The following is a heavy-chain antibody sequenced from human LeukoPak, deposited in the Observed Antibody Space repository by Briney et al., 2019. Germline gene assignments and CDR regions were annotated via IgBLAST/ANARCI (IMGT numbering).Heavy chain of an antibody. CDR3: AKWGDYDILTGYYDSDY. V-gene: IGHV3-23*01. CDR2: IVGRGSST. D-gene: IGHD3-9*01. Sequence: AGGSLRFSCAASGFIFSNYAMSWVRQAPGKGLEWVSAIVGRGSSTYYADSVKGRFTISRDNSKNTLYLQLNRLRAEDTAVYYCAKWGDYDILTGYYDSDYWGQGTLVTVSS. CDR1: GFIFSNYA. J-gene: IGHJ4*02.